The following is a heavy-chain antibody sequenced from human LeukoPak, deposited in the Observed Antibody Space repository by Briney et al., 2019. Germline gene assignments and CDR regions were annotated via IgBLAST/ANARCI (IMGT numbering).Heavy chain of an antibody. D-gene: IGHD2-2*01. CDR3: ARGDCSSTSCYASEVLYYYYMDV. CDR1: GGSFSGYY. J-gene: IGHJ6*03. CDR2: INHSGST. Sequence: PSETLSLTCAVYGGSFSGYYWSWIRQPPGKGLEWIGEINHSGSTNYNPSLKSRVTISVDTSKNQFSLKLRSVTAADTAVYYCARGDCSSTSCYASEVLYYYYMDVWGKGTTVTISS. V-gene: IGHV4-34*01.